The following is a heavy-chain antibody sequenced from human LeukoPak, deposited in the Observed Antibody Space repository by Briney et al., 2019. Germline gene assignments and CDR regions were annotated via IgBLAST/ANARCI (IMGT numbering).Heavy chain of an antibody. Sequence: GASVKVSCKASGGTFSSYAISWVRQAPGQGLEWMGRIIPILGIANYAQKFQGRVTITADKSTSTAYMELSSLRSEDTAVYYCAREKSIGVATSARGDYYYGMDVWGQGTTVTVSS. D-gene: IGHD5-12*01. CDR3: AREKSIGVATSARGDYYYGMDV. V-gene: IGHV1-69*04. J-gene: IGHJ6*02. CDR2: IIPILGIA. CDR1: GGTFSSYA.